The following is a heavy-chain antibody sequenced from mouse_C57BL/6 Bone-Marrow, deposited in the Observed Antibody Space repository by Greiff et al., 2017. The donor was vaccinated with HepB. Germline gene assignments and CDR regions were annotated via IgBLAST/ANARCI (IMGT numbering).Heavy chain of an antibody. CDR2: ISHGGCST. Sequence: EGRRRGAGGGVVEPGWGGGRCVAASGCTFSDYYMYWVRQTPEKRLEWVAYISHGGCSTYYPDTVKGRFTISRDNAKNTLYLQMSRLRSEDTAMYYCARHDGYYGYFDVWGTGTTVTVSS. D-gene: IGHD2-3*01. V-gene: IGHV5-12*01. J-gene: IGHJ1*03. CDR1: GCTFSDYY. CDR3: ARHDGYYGYFDV.